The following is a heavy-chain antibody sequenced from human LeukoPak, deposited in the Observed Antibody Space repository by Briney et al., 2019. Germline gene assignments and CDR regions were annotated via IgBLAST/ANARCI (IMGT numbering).Heavy chain of an antibody. CDR1: GFTFSSYS. J-gene: IGHJ4*02. CDR2: ISSSSSTI. V-gene: IGHV3-48*01. D-gene: IGHD2-15*01. Sequence: GGSLRLSCAASGFTFSSYSMNWVRQAPGKGLEWVSYISSSSSTIYHADSVKGRFTISRDNAKNSLYLQMNSLRAEDTAVYYCARDGRYCSGGSCDWGQGTLVTVTS. CDR3: ARDGRYCSGGSCD.